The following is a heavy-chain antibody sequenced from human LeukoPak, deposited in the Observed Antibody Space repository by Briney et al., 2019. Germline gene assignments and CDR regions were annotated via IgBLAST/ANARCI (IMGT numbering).Heavy chain of an antibody. D-gene: IGHD4/OR15-4a*01. CDR1: GGSFSGYY. J-gene: IGHJ4*02. CDR3: ARVDYGPQMYYFDY. CDR2: INHSGST. V-gene: IGHV4-34*01. Sequence: SETLSLTCAVYGGSFSGYYWSWIRQPPGKGLEWIGEINHSGSTNYNPSLKSRVTISVDTSKNQFSLKLSSVTAADTAVYYCARVDYGPQMYYFDYWGQGTLVTVSS.